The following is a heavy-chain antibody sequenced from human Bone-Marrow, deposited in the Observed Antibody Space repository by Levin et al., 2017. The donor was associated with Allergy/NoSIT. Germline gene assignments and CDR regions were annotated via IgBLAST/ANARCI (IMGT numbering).Heavy chain of an antibody. CDR1: GFSLPTSGMC. J-gene: IGHJ4*02. CDR2: IDWDGDE. CDR3: ARSTYLRSSRFDS. Sequence: TLSLPCTFSGFSLPTSGMCVTWIRQPPGKALEWLALIDWDGDEYYSTSLKTRLTISKDASKNQVVLSMTNVSPEDTGTYFCARSTYLRSSRFDSWGQGTLVTVSS. V-gene: IGHV2-70*01. D-gene: IGHD6-13*01.